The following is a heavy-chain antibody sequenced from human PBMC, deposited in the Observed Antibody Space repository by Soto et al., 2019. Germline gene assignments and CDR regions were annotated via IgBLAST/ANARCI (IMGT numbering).Heavy chain of an antibody. CDR1: VFTFTAYW. CDR2: MFPGDSTT. V-gene: IGHV5-51*01. CDR3: ARVVIGYCSSTSCPADY. D-gene: IGHD2-2*01. Sequence: GESLKIACKGSVFTFTAYWIGWVRQMPGKGLEWMGIMFPGDSTTRYSPSFQGQVTMSADKSISTAYLQWNSLKASDTAMYYCARVVIGYCSSTSCPADYWGQGALVTVSS. J-gene: IGHJ4*02.